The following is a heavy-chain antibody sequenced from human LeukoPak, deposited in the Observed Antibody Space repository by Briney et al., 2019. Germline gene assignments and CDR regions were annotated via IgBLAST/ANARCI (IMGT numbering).Heavy chain of an antibody. CDR3: ASSSWNYYDSSGYPKAFDY. J-gene: IGHJ4*02. CDR2: IYSGGST. CDR1: GFTVSSNY. Sequence: PGGSLRLSCAASGFTVSSNYMSWVRRAPGKGLEWVSVIYSGGSTYYADSVKGRFTISRDNSKNTLYLQMNSLRAEDTAVYYCASSSWNYYDSSGYPKAFDYWGQGTLVTVSS. D-gene: IGHD3-22*01. V-gene: IGHV3-66*02.